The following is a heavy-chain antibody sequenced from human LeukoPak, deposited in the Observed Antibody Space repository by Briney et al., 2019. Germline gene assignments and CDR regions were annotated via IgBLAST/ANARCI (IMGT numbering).Heavy chain of an antibody. J-gene: IGHJ3*02. CDR2: IYYSGST. Sequence: SETLSLTCTVSGGSISSGGYYWSWIRQHPGKGLEWIGYIYYSGSTYYNPSLKSRVTISVDTSKNQFSLKLSSVTAADTAVYYCQGPYYYGSGSYLGDAFDIWGQGTMVTVSS. D-gene: IGHD3-10*01. V-gene: IGHV4-31*03. CDR1: GGSISSGGYY. CDR3: QGPYYYGSGSYLGDAFDI.